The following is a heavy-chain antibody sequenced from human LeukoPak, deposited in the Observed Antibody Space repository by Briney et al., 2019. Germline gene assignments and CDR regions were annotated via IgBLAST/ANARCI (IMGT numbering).Heavy chain of an antibody. V-gene: IGHV4-61*02. CDR3: ARLKPATGHNWFDP. CDR1: GGSISSGSYY. J-gene: IGHJ5*02. CDR2: IYTSGST. D-gene: IGHD1-1*01. Sequence: SETLSLTCTVSGGSISSGSYYWSWIRQPAGKGLEWIGRIYTSGSTNYNPSLKSRVTISVDTSKNQFSLKLSSVTAADTAVYYCARLKPATGHNWFDPWGQGTLVTVSS.